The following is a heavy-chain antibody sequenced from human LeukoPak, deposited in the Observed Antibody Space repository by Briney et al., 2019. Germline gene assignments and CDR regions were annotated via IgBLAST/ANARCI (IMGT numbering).Heavy chain of an antibody. CDR2: VNPSGGST. J-gene: IGHJ4*02. CDR1: GFTFHSYY. V-gene: IGHV1-46*02. D-gene: IGHD5-18*01. Sequence: ASVTVPCTACGFTFHSYYMHWVRQAPGKGLEWMGIVNPSGGSTSYAQKFQGRVTMTRDTSTNTVYMELNSLRSEDTAVYYCANSSSLYSCSHSDVWGQGTLVTVSS. CDR3: ANSSSLYSCSHSDV.